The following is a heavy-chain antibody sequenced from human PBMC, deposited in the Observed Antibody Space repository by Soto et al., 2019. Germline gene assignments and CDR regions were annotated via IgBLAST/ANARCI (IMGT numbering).Heavy chain of an antibody. CDR1: GFTFSSYE. CDR3: AREPLVPAGSFDY. CDR2: ISTGGSIR. V-gene: IGHV3-48*03. D-gene: IGHD2-2*01. Sequence: PGGSLRLSCAASGFTFSSYEMNWVRQAPGKGLEWVSYISTGGSIRYYADSVKGRFTISRDSAKNSLYLQMSSLRAEDTAVYYCAREPLVPAGSFDYWGQGTLVTVSS. J-gene: IGHJ4*02.